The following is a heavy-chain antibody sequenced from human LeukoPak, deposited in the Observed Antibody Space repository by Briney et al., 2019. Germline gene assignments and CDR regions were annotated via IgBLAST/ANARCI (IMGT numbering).Heavy chain of an antibody. CDR2: ISYDGSNK. CDR3: AREGSYIVVVPAAIDYYYGMDV. CDR1: GFTFSSYA. D-gene: IGHD2-2*01. V-gene: IGHV3-30-3*01. J-gene: IGHJ6*02. Sequence: GRSLRLSCAASGFTFSSYAMHWVRQAPGKGLEWVAVISYDGSNKYYADSVKGRFTISRDNSKNTLYLQMNSLRAGDTAVYYCAREGSYIVVVPAAIDYYYGMDVWGQGTTVTVSS.